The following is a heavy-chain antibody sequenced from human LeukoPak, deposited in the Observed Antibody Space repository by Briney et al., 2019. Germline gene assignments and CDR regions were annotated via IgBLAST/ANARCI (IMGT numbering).Heavy chain of an antibody. CDR1: GDSVSSNSAA. CDR3: ARAGVQQSDYYYYMDV. J-gene: IGHJ6*03. D-gene: IGHD6-13*01. V-gene: IGHV6-1*01. Sequence: SQTLSLTCAISGDSVSSNSAAWNWIRQSPSRGLEWLGRTYYRSKWYNGYAVSVKSRITINPDTSKNQFSLQLNSVTPEDTAVYYCARAGVQQSDYYYYMDVWGKGTTVTVSS. CDR2: TYYRSKWYN.